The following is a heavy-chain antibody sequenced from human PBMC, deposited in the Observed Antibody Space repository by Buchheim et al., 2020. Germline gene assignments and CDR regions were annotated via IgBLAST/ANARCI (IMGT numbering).Heavy chain of an antibody. CDR3: ARLRTYYFDY. CDR2: IYYSGST. CDR1: GGSIISGXYY. Sequence: QVQLQESGPGLVKPSQTLSLTCTVSGGSIISGXYYWSWIRQPPWKGLEWIGYIYYSGSTYYNPSLKSRVSISVNTSKNHLSLKLSAVTAADTAVYYCARLRTYYFDYWGQGTL. V-gene: IGHV4-30-4*01. J-gene: IGHJ4*02. D-gene: IGHD1-1*01.